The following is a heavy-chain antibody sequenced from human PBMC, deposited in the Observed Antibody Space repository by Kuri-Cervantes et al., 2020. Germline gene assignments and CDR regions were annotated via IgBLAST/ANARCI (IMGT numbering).Heavy chain of an antibody. CDR3: ARGPYYYGSGSYYYWFDP. Sequence: ASVKVSCKASGYTFTGYYMHWVRQAPGQGLEWMGWINPNSGGTNYAQKFQGWVTMTRDTSISTVYMELSSLRSEDTAVYYCARGPYYYGSGSYYYWFDPWGQGTLVTVSS. CDR1: GYTFTGYY. CDR2: INPNSGGT. J-gene: IGHJ5*02. D-gene: IGHD3-10*01. V-gene: IGHV1-2*04.